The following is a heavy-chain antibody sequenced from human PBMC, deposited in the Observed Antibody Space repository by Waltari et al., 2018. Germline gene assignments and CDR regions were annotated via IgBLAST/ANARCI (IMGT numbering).Heavy chain of an antibody. V-gene: IGHV3-30-3*01. CDR1: GFTFSSYA. Sequence: QVQLVESGGGVVQPGRSLRLSCAASGFTFSSYAMHWVRQAPGKGLEWVAVISYDGSNKYYADSVKGRFTISRDNSKNTLYLQMNSLRAEDTAVYYCARDMGWLDYWGQGTLVTVS. D-gene: IGHD6-19*01. CDR3: ARDMGWLDY. CDR2: ISYDGSNK. J-gene: IGHJ4*02.